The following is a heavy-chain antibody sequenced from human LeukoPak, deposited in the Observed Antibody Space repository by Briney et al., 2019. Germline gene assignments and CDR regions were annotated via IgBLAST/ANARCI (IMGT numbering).Heavy chain of an antibody. CDR3: VTDPLYSKRLRRVDF. Sequence: SETLSLTCTVSGGSINNNYWSWIWQPPGKELEWVGFMYSCGGTNYNPSLGRRGIISLDMSKNQFSLKLTSVTAADPAVFFCVTDPLYSKRLRRVDFWGQGTLVTVSS. CDR1: GGSINNNY. V-gene: IGHV4-59*01. D-gene: IGHD1-1*01. J-gene: IGHJ4*02. CDR2: MYSCGGT.